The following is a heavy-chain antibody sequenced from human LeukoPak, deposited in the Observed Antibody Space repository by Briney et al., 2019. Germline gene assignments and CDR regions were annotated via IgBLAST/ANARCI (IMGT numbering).Heavy chain of an antibody. CDR2: IKRNGGEK. D-gene: IGHD5-18*01. Sequence: GGSLRLSCAASGFTFSSYWMNWVRQAPGKGLEWVSNIKRNGGEKYYVDSVKGRFTISRHNAKNSLYLQMNSLRAEDTAVYYCARPVGYSYDPFDYWGQGTLVTVSS. J-gene: IGHJ4*02. CDR1: GFTFSSYW. CDR3: ARPVGYSYDPFDY. V-gene: IGHV3-7*01.